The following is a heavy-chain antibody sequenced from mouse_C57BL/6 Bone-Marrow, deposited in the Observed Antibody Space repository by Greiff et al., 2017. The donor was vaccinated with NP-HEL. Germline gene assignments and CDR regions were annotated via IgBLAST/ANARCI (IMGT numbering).Heavy chain of an antibody. D-gene: IGHD2-4*01. J-gene: IGHJ2*01. CDR3: ARKVIYYDYGKRGFDY. Sequence: LVKPGASVKMSCKASGYTFTDYYMNWVKPSHGKSLEWIGVINPYNGGTSYNQKFNGKATLTVDKSSSTAYMELNSLTSEDSAVYYCARKVIYYDYGKRGFDYWGQGTTLTVSS. CDR1: GYTFTDYY. V-gene: IGHV1-19*01. CDR2: INPYNGGT.